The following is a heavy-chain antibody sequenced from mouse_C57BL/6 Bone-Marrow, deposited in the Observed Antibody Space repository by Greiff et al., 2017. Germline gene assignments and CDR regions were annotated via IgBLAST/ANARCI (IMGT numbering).Heavy chain of an antibody. Sequence: QVQLQQPGTELVKPGASVKLSCTASGYTFTSYWMHWVKQRPGQGLEWIGNINPSNGGTNYNEKFQSQATLTVDKSSSTAYMQLSSLTSADSVVYYGARRVYYDGSRWDYFDYWGQGTTLTVS. CDR1: GYTFTSYW. J-gene: IGHJ2*01. D-gene: IGHD1-1*01. V-gene: IGHV1-53*01. CDR3: ARRVYYDGSRWDYFDY. CDR2: INPSNGGT.